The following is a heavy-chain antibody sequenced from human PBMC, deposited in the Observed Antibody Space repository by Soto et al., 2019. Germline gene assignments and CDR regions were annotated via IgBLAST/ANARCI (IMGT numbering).Heavy chain of an antibody. CDR3: TRVATAVPS. CDR2: IYYRGTT. J-gene: IGHJ5*02. CDR1: NGSRNFYY. Sequence: PSETLSLTCNVSNGSRNFYYWIWIRQPPGKELEWIGNIYYRGTTNYNPSLQGRVTMSIDTSKNQFSLMLTSVTAADTAVYYCTRVATAVPSWGRGVLVTVSS. V-gene: IGHV4-59*12. D-gene: IGHD5-18*01.